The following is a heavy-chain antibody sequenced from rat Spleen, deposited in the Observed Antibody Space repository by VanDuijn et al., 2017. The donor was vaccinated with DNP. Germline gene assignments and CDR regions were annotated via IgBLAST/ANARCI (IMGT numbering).Heavy chain of an antibody. CDR1: GFTFSDYN. J-gene: IGHJ2*01. V-gene: IGHV5S10*01. CDR2: INYDGSRT. Sequence: EVQLVESGGGLVQSGRSLKVSCAASGFTFSDYNMAWVRQAPKKGLEWVATINYDGSRTYYRDSVKGRFTISRNNAKSTLYLQMDSLRSEDTATYYCSITESDYWGQGVMVTVSS. CDR3: SITESDY. D-gene: IGHD1-11*01.